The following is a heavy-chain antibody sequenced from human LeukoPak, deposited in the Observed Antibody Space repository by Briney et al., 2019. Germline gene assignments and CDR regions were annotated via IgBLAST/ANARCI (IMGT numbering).Heavy chain of an antibody. D-gene: IGHD5-12*01. CDR3: ARSGPGYYGMDV. CDR1: GGAFNTYI. V-gene: IGHV1-69*02. J-gene: IGHJ6*02. CDR2: IIPMLGIP. Sequence: GASVKVSCKASGGAFNTYIINWVRQAPGQGLEWMGRIIPMLGIPNFAQRFQGRLSFTADKSTTTAYMELGSLTSGDTAIYYCARSGPGYYGMDVWGQGTTVTVSS.